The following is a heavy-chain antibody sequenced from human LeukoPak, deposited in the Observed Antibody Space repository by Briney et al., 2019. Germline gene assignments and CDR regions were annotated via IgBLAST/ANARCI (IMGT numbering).Heavy chain of an antibody. Sequence: KPSETLSLTCTVSGGSISSYYWSWIRQPPGKGLEWIGFIYTSGNTNYNPSLKSRVTISLETSKNQFSLKLSSVTAADTAVYYCARMAAAGPFDYWGQGTLVTVSS. V-gene: IGHV4-4*09. CDR2: IYTSGNT. J-gene: IGHJ4*02. CDR1: GGSISSYY. CDR3: ARMAAAGPFDY. D-gene: IGHD6-13*01.